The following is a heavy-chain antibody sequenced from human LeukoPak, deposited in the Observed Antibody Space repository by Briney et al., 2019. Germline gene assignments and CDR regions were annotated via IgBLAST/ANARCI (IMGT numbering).Heavy chain of an antibody. V-gene: IGHV3-11*01. CDR1: GFTFSDYY. CDR2: ISSSGSTI. Sequence: GGSLRLSCAASGFTFSDYYMSWIRQAPGKGLEWVSYISSSGSTIYYADSVKGRFTISRDNSKNTLYLQMNSLRAEDTAVYYCAKGGAQITMVRGVSGDFDYWGQGTLVTVSS. J-gene: IGHJ4*02. CDR3: AKGGAQITMVRGVSGDFDY. D-gene: IGHD3-10*01.